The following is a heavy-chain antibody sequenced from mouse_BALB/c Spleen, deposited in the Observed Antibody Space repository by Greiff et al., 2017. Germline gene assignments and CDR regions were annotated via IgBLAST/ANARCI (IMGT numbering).Heavy chain of an antibody. V-gene: IGHV5-6-3*01. Sequence: EVQLVESGGGLVQPGGSLKLSCAASGFTFSSYGMSWVRQTPDKRLELVATINSNGGSTYYPDSVKGRFTISRDNAKNTLYLQMSSLKSEDTAMYYCAGDRVYYYWYAMDYWGQGTSVTVSS. J-gene: IGHJ4*01. CDR2: INSNGGST. CDR1: GFTFSSYG. D-gene: IGHD1-1*01. CDR3: AGDRVYYYWYAMDY.